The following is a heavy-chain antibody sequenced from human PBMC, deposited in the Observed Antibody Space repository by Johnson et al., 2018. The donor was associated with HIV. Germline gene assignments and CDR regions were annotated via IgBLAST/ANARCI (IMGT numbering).Heavy chain of an antibody. D-gene: IGHD1-26*01. V-gene: IGHV3-66*01. CDR2: IYSGGDT. CDR1: GFIVRSNY. J-gene: IGHJ3*02. Sequence: EVQLVESGGGLVQPGGSLRLSCAASGFIVRSNYMNWVRQAPGKGLEWVSVIYSGGDTYYSDSVMGRFTISRDTSKNTLYLQMNSLRGDDTAVYYCAKDWSRTVGATLGPGAFDIWGQGIMVTVSS. CDR3: AKDWSRTVGATLGPGAFDI.